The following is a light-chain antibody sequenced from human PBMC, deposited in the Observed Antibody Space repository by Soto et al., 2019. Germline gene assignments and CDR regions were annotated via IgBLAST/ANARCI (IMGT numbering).Light chain of an antibody. V-gene: IGLV1-51*02. CDR2: ENN. J-gene: IGLJ2*01. CDR3: GTWDSSLSAVV. Sequence: QSVLTQPPSVSAAPGQKVTLSCSGDSSKIGNNYVSWYQQLPGTAPKLLIYENNKRPSGIPDRFSGSKSGTSATLGITGLQTGDEADYFCGTWDSSLSAVVFGGGTQLTVL. CDR1: SSKIGNNY.